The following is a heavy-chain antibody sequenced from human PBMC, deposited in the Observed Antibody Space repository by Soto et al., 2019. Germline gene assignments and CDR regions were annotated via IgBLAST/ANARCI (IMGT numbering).Heavy chain of an antibody. Sequence: QVQLVESGGGVVQPGRSLRLSCAASGFTFSSYGMHWVRQAPGKGLEWVAVISYDGSNKYYADSVKGRFTISRDNSKNTLYLQMNSLRAEDMAVYYCAKEARYGILTGYYGYGMDVWGQGTTVTVSS. CDR3: AKEARYGILTGYYGYGMDV. CDR1: GFTFSSYG. V-gene: IGHV3-30*18. D-gene: IGHD3-9*01. CDR2: ISYDGSNK. J-gene: IGHJ6*02.